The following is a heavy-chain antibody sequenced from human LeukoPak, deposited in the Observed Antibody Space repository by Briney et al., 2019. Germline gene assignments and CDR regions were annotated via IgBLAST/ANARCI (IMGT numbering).Heavy chain of an antibody. CDR2: VSRSGAAT. CDR1: AFTFRSYA. Sequence: PGGSLTLSCATSAFTFRSYAMTWVRQAPGRGLEWVSTVSRSGAATFYADSVKGRFTSSRDNSKNTLYLQMYSLRAEDTALYYCARDTLGLPGTRYFFDSWGQGSLVTVSS. J-gene: IGHJ4*02. V-gene: IGHV3-23*01. D-gene: IGHD6-13*01. CDR3: ARDTLGLPGTRYFFDS.